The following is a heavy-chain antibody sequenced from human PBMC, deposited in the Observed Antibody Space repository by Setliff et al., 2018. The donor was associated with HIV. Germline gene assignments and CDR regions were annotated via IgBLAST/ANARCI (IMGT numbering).Heavy chain of an antibody. CDR1: GGTFSSYA. CDR2: INPNSGGT. D-gene: IGHD3-16*01. CDR3: ATAGGRSWFDP. Sequence: GASVKVSCKASGGTFSSYAISWVRQAPGQGLEWMGWINPNSGGTNYARKFQGRVTMTRDTSISTAYMELNSLRSDDTAVYYCATAGGRSWFDPWGPGTLVTVSS. J-gene: IGHJ5*02. V-gene: IGHV1-2*02.